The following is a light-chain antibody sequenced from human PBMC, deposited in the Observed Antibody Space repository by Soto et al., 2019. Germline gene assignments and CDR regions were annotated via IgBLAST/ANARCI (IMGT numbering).Light chain of an antibody. Sequence: DIQMTQSPSTLSASVGDRVTITCRASQSITDWSAWYQQKPGKAPKFLIYKASNLESGVPSRFSGSGSWTEFTLTISSVQPDDFATYYCQYYDNYSWTFGQGTKVEIK. CDR1: QSITDW. V-gene: IGKV1-5*03. J-gene: IGKJ1*01. CDR3: QYYDNYSWT. CDR2: KAS.